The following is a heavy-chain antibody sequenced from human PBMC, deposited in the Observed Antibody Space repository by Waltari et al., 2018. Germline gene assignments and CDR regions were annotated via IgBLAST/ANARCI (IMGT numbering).Heavy chain of an antibody. CDR2: IKPDGIEK. D-gene: IGHD1-7*01. CDR1: GFSFSNAG. Sequence: EVQLVESGGGLVQPGGSRKLSCAASGFSFSNAGMCWVRQGPGKGLEWVASIKPDGIEKTYVDSVKGRFTISRDNDENSLYLQMNSLRDEDTGVYYCARHINYARDYWGHGTLVTVSS. CDR3: ARHINYARDY. J-gene: IGHJ4*01. V-gene: IGHV3-7*01.